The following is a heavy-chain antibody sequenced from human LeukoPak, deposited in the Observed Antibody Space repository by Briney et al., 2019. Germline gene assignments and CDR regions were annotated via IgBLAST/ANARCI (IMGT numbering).Heavy chain of an antibody. J-gene: IGHJ4*02. D-gene: IGHD2-15*01. CDR3: ARGYCSGGSCYPIDY. CDR2: INPNSGGT. Sequence: ASVKVSCKAPGYTFTGYYMHWVRRAPGQGLEWMGWINPNSGGTNYAQKFQGRVTMTRDTSISTAYMELSRLRSDDTAVYYCARGYCSGGSCYPIDYWGQGTLVTVSS. CDR1: GYTFTGYY. V-gene: IGHV1-2*02.